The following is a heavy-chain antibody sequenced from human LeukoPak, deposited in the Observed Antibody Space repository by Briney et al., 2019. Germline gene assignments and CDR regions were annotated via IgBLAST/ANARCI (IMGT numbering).Heavy chain of an antibody. CDR2: ISGSGPYT. CDR1: GFTFSSYA. CDR3: AKHVSCSGISCFFDF. V-gene: IGHV3-23*01. D-gene: IGHD2-2*01. J-gene: IGHJ4*02. Sequence: GGSLRLSCAASGFTFSSYAVCWVRQAPGKGVGWVSGISGSGPYTFYTDSVKGRVTISRNSSKNTLYLQMSSLRAEDTALYYCAKHVSCSGISCFFDFWGQGTLVTVSS.